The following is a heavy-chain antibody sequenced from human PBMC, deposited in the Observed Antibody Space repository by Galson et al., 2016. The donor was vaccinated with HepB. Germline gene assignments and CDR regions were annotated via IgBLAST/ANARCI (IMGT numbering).Heavy chain of an antibody. V-gene: IGHV4-39*01. D-gene: IGHD3-10*01. Sequence: SETLSLTCTVSGVSIGSSSYFWGWVRQPPGKGLEWIGSIYYSGNSYYNPSLKSRVTISVDTPKNQFSLKLSSVTAADTAVYYCARPYYGAGSYVAFDIWGPGTTVTVSS. CDR1: GVSIGSSSYF. J-gene: IGHJ3*02. CDR3: ARPYYGAGSYVAFDI. CDR2: IYYSGNS.